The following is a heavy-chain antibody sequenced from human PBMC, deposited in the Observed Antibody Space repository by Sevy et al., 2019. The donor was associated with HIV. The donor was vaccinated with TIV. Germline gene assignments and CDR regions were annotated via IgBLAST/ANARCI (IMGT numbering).Heavy chain of an antibody. D-gene: IGHD2-15*01. CDR3: ARATPGCSGGSCFWFDP. Sequence: SETLSLTCAVYGGCLSGYYWSWIRQPPGKGLEWIGEINASGSTNYNPSLKSRVPISVDTSKNQFSLKLSSVTAAGTAVYYCARATPGCSGGSCFWFDPWGQGTLVTVSS. CDR1: GGCLSGYY. J-gene: IGHJ5*02. CDR2: INASGST. V-gene: IGHV4-34*01.